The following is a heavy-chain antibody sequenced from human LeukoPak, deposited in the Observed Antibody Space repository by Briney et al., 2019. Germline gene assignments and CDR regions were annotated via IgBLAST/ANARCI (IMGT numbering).Heavy chain of an antibody. CDR3: VGTTVTTVHYMDV. V-gene: IGHV1-69*05. CDR2: IIPIFGTA. CDR1: GGTFSSYA. J-gene: IGHJ6*03. Sequence: SVKVSCKASGGTFSSYAISWVRQAPGQGLEWMGGIIPIFGTANYAQKFQGRGTITTDESTSTAYMELSSLRSEDTAMYYCVGTTVTTVHYMDVWGKGTTVTVSS. D-gene: IGHD4-17*01.